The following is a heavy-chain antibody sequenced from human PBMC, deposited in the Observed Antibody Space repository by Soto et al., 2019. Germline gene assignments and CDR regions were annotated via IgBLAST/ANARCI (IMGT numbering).Heavy chain of an antibody. D-gene: IGHD3-16*01. CDR2: IYYSGSI. J-gene: IGHJ4*02. V-gene: IGHV4-39*02. CDR3: AKGSGSSAYSPFDY. CDR1: GDSIRSSKSY. Sequence: SETLSLTCNVSGDSIRSSKSYWGWIRQPPGKGLEWIGTIYYSGSIYYNPSLKSRVTISIDTSKNHFSLKLSSVTAADTAVYYCAKGSGSSAYSPFDYWGQGTLVTVSS.